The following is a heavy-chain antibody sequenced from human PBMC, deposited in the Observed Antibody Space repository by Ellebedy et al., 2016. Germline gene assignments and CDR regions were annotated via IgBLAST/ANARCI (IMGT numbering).Heavy chain of an antibody. CDR2: INPSGGST. J-gene: IGHJ1*01. CDR1: GYTFTSYY. D-gene: IGHD6-19*01. CDR3: ARGKFMAVAGSEYFLH. V-gene: IGHV1-46*01. Sequence: ASVKVSXXASGYTFTSYYMHWVRQAPGQGLEWMGIINPSGGSTSYAQKFQGRVTMTRDTSISTAYMELSSLRSEDTAVYYCARGKFMAVAGSEYFLHWGQGTLVTVSS.